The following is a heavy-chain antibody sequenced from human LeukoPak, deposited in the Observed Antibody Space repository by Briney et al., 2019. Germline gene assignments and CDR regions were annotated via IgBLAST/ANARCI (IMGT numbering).Heavy chain of an antibody. V-gene: IGHV5-51*01. Sequence: GESLKISCKGSGYSFTNYWIGWVRQMPGKGLEWMGIIYGCDSDARYSPSFQGQVTISVDKSISTAHLQWSSLRASDTAIYYCSIARDGTFWFDPWGQGTLVTVSP. CDR3: SIARDGTFWFDP. D-gene: IGHD5-24*01. J-gene: IGHJ5*02. CDR2: IYGCDSDA. CDR1: GYSFTNYW.